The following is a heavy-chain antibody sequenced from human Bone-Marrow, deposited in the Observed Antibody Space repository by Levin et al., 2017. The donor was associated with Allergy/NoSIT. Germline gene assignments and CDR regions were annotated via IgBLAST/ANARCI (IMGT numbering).Heavy chain of an antibody. CDR3: ASSRIVVVPGLDY. CDR1: GYTFTGYY. Sequence: AASVKVSCKASGYTFTGYYMHWVRQAPGQGLEWMGWINPNSGGTNYAQKFQGRVTMTRDTSISTAYMELSRLRSDDTAVYYCASSRIVVVPGLDYWGQGTLVTVSS. CDR2: INPNSGGT. J-gene: IGHJ4*02. V-gene: IGHV1-2*02. D-gene: IGHD2-2*01.